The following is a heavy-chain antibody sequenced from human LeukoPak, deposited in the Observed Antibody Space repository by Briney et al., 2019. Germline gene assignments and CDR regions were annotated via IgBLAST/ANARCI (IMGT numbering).Heavy chain of an antibody. CDR3: AKEYTGTFSPFPSYFDN. D-gene: IGHD1-26*01. CDR2: ITGSGGST. J-gene: IGHJ4*02. Sequence: PGGSLRLFCAASGFTFSRYAMNWPRQSPGKGLEWVSAITGSGGSTLYAVSGKGMFTIPRDNSKNTLYLQMNILRAEDTAIYYCAKEYTGTFSPFPSYFDNWGQGTLVTVSS. V-gene: IGHV3-23*01. CDR1: GFTFSRYA.